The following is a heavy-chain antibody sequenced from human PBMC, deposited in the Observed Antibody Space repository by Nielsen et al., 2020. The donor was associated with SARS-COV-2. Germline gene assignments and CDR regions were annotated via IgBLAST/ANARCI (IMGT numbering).Heavy chain of an antibody. CDR1: GFTFSSYG. CDR2: ISYDGSNK. D-gene: IGHD3-22*01. CDR3: AKGSMIARAFDI. Sequence: SCAASGFTFSSYGMHWVRQAPGKGLEWVAVISYDGSNKYYADSVKGRFTISRDNSKNTLYLQMNSLRAEDTAVYYCAKGSMIARAFDIWGQGTMVTVSS. J-gene: IGHJ3*02. V-gene: IGHV3-30*18.